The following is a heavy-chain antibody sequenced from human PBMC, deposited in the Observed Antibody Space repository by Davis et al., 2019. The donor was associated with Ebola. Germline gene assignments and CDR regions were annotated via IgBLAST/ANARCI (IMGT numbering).Heavy chain of an antibody. CDR2: ISAYNGNT. D-gene: IGHD3-22*01. Sequence: ASVKVSCKASGYTFTSYGISWVRQAPGQGLEWMGWISAYNGNTNYAQKLQGRVTMTTDTSTSTAYMELRSLRSDDTAVYYCAVAYYYDSSGYYSDALTLDYWGQGTLVTVSS. CDR1: GYTFTSYG. CDR3: AVAYYYDSSGYYSDALTLDY. J-gene: IGHJ4*02. V-gene: IGHV1-18*01.